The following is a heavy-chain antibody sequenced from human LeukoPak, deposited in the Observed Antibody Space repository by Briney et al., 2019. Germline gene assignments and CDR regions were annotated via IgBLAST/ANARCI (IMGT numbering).Heavy chain of an antibody. CDR3: ARVPKPKQQSYYMDV. CDR1: GGTFSSYA. V-gene: IGHV1-69*06. J-gene: IGHJ6*03. CDR2: IIPIFGTA. Sequence: GASVKVSCKASGGTFSSYAISWVRQAPGQGLEWMGGIIPIFGTANYAQKFQGRVTITADKSTSTAYMELSSLRSEDTAVYYCARVPKPKQQSYYMDVWGKGTTVTVSS. D-gene: IGHD1/OR15-1a*01.